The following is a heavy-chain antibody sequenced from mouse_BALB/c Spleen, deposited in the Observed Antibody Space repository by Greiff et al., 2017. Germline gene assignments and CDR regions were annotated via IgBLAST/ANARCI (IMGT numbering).Heavy chain of an antibody. CDR1: GYTFTDYN. D-gene: IGHD1-1*01. Sequence: VQLQQFGAGLVKPGASVKISCKASGYTFTDYNMDWVKQSPGKSLEWIGDINPNYDSTSYNQKVKGKATLTVDKSTSTAYMELRSLTSEDTAVYYCARKGYYYGTPFAYWGQGTPVTVSA. CDR3: ARKGYYYGTPFAY. CDR2: INPNYDST. V-gene: IGHV1-18*01. J-gene: IGHJ3*01.